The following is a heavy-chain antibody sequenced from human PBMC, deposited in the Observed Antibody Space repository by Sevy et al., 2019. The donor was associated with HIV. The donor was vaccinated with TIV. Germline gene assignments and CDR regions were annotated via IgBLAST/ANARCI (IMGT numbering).Heavy chain of an antibody. J-gene: IGHJ5*02. V-gene: IGHV3-7*03. Sequence: GGSLRLSCVASGFNFRNFWMSWVRQAPGKGLECVADIKQDGSEAYYVDSVKGRFTISRDNSKNSLYLQMNSLRDEDTVMYFCVRDKEVGASILDAWGQGTPVTVSS. D-gene: IGHD1-26*01. CDR2: IKQDGSEA. CDR1: GFNFRNFW. CDR3: VRDKEVGASILDA.